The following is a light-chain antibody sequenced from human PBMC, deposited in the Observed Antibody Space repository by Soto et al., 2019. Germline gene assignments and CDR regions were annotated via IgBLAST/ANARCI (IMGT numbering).Light chain of an antibody. V-gene: IGKV3-20*01. Sequence: EIVLTQSPDTLSLSPGETATLSCRASQSFSSSHLAWNQQKVGQAPRLLIYGASSRATGIPDRFSGSGSGTDFTLIINRLDPEDFAVYYCQYYGTSTGTFGQGTKVDIK. CDR1: QSFSSSH. CDR3: QYYGTSTGT. CDR2: GAS. J-gene: IGKJ1*01.